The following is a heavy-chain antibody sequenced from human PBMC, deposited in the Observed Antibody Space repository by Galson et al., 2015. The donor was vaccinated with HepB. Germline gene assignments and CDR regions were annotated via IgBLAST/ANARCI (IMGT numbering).Heavy chain of an antibody. J-gene: IGHJ6*02. V-gene: IGHV1-46*03. Sequence: SVKVSCKASGYTFTSYAMNWVRQAPGQGLEWMGIINPSGGSTSYAQKFQGRVTMTRDTSTSTVYMELSSLRSEDTAVYYCARGGYDYYYYYGMDVWGQGTTVTVSS. CDR2: INPSGGST. CDR3: ARGGYDYYYYYGMDV. CDR1: GYTFTSYA. D-gene: IGHD5-12*01.